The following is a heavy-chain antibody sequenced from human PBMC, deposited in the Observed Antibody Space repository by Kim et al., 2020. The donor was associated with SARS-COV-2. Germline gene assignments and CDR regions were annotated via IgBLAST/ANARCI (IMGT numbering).Heavy chain of an antibody. CDR1: GGSFSGYY. D-gene: IGHD3-22*01. Sequence: SETLSLTCAVYGGSFSGYYWSWIRQPPGKGLEWIGEINHSGSTNYNPSLKSRVTISVDTSKNQFSLKLSSVTAADTAVYYCARIGRYSSGYLAVVYWGQGTLVTVSS. J-gene: IGHJ4*02. CDR3: ARIGRYSSGYLAVVY. CDR2: INHSGST. V-gene: IGHV4-34*01.